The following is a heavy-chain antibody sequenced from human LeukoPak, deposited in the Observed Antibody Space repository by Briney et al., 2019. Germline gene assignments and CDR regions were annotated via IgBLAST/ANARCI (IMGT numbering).Heavy chain of an antibody. CDR3: AKDWGYTTMVSYYFDY. J-gene: IGHJ4*02. Sequence: GGSLRLSCAGSGFTFSGYGMHWVRQAPDKGLEWVAVIWYDGNNKYYADSVKGRFTISRDNSKNTLYLQMNSLRVEDTAVYYCAKDWGYTTMVSYYFDYWGQGALVTVSS. V-gene: IGHV3-33*06. CDR1: GFTFSGYG. CDR2: IWYDGNNK. D-gene: IGHD5-18*01.